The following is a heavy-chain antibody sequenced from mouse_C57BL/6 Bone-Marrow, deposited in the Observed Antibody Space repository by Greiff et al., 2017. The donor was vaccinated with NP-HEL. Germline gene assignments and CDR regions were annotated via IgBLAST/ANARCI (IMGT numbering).Heavy chain of an antibody. V-gene: IGHV2-5*01. J-gene: IGHJ4*01. D-gene: IGHD3-1*01. Sequence: VKLVESGPGLVQPSQSLSITCTVSGFSLTSYGVHWVRQSPGKGLEWLGVIWRGGSTDYNAAFMSRPSITKDNSKSQVFFKMNSLQADDTAIYYCARGRSVYAMDYWGQGTSVTVSS. CDR3: ARGRSVYAMDY. CDR1: GFSLTSYG. CDR2: IWRGGST.